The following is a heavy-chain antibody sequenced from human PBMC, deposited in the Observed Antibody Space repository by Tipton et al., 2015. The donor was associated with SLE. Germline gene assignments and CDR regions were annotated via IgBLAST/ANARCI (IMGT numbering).Heavy chain of an antibody. CDR1: GGSFSGHT. D-gene: IGHD3-3*01. CDR3: ARATFHLYYDFWSGYPERYYYMDV. J-gene: IGHJ6*03. Sequence: TLSLTCGVYGGSFSGHTWTWIRQSPGQGLEWIGDVNQSGGTNYNPSLKSRVTISVDASNSQLSLKLFSVTAADTAVYYCARATFHLYYDFWSGYPERYYYMDVWGKGTTVTVSS. V-gene: IGHV4-34*01. CDR2: VNQSGGT.